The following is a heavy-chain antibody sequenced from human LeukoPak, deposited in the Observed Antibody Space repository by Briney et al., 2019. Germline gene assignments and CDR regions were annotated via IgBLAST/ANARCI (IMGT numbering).Heavy chain of an antibody. D-gene: IGHD1-14*01. CDR3: AKVSGGGLYYDGMDV. Sequence: SGGSLRLSCAASGFTFSSYWMSWVRQAPGKGLEWVSVISGSGGTTYYADSVKGRFTISRDSSKNTLYLQMNSLRAEDTAVYYCAKVSGGGLYYDGMDVWGQGTTVTVSS. CDR1: GFTFSSYW. CDR2: ISGSGGTT. V-gene: IGHV3-23*01. J-gene: IGHJ6*02.